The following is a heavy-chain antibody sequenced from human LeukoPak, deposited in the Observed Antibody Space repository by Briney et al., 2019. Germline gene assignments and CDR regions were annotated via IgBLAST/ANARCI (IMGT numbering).Heavy chain of an antibody. CDR1: GGSISSGDSY. D-gene: IGHD1-26*01. Sequence: SETLSLTCTVSGGSISSGDSYWNWIRQPPGKGLEWIGSIYYSGNTYYNPSLKSRVTIAVDTSKSQFSLLLNPVTAADTAVYYCARDFSSYGFNWFDPWGQGTLVTVSS. CDR2: IYYSGNT. CDR3: ARDFSSYGFNWFDP. J-gene: IGHJ5*02. V-gene: IGHV4-30-4*01.